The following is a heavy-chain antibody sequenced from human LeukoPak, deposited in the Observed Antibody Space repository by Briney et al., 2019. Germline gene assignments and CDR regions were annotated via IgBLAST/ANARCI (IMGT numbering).Heavy chain of an antibody. CDR2: IHYSGST. V-gene: IGHV4-59*08. D-gene: IGHD1-26*01. CDR3: ARHEAGWELLGGVSNYFDY. J-gene: IGHJ4*02. CDR1: GGSISSYY. Sequence: SETLSLTCTVSGGSISSYYWSWIRQPPGKGLEWIGYIHYSGSTNYNPSLKSRVTISVDTSKNQFSLKLSSVTAADTAVYYCARHEAGWELLGGVSNYFDYWGQGTLVTVSS.